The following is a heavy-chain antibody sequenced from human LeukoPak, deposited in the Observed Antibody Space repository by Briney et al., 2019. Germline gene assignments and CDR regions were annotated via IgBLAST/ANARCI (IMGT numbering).Heavy chain of an antibody. CDR1: GFTFDDYA. V-gene: IGHV3-9*01. J-gene: IGHJ4*02. D-gene: IGHD2-15*01. CDR3: AKDKGPVLVATLIDY. CDR2: ISWNSGSI. Sequence: PGGSLRLSCAASGFTFDDYAMHWVRQAPGKGLEWVSGISWNSGSIGYADSVKGRFTISRDNSKNTLYLQMNSLRAEDTAVYYCAKDKGPVLVATLIDYWGQGTLVTVSS.